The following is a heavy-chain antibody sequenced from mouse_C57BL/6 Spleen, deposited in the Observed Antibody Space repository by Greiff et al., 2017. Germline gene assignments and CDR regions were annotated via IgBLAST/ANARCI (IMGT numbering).Heavy chain of an antibody. V-gene: IGHV1-55*01. J-gene: IGHJ4*01. CDR3: ARRGSSFYYAMDY. D-gene: IGHD1-1*01. CDR1: GYTFTSYW. Sequence: QVQLQQSGAELVKPGASVKMSCKASGYTFTSYWITWVKQRPGQGLEWIGDIYPGSGSTNYNEKFKSKATLTVDTSSSTAYMQLSSLTSEDSAVYYCARRGSSFYYAMDYWGQGTSVTVSS. CDR2: IYPGSGST.